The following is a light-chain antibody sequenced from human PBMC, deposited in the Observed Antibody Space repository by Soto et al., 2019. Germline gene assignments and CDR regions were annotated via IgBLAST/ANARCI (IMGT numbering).Light chain of an antibody. CDR2: EVS. J-gene: IGLJ1*01. CDR1: SSDVGIYNY. V-gene: IGLV2-14*01. CDR3: SSYTSGSTRV. Sequence: QSVLTQPASVSGSPGQSIAISCTGSSSDVGIYNYVSWYQQHPGKVPKLIIYEVSNRPSGVYNRFSGSKSGNTASLTISGLQAEDKADYYCSSYTSGSTRVFATGIKLTVL.